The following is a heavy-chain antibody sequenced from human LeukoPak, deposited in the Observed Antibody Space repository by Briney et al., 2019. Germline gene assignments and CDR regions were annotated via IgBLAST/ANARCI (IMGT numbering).Heavy chain of an antibody. D-gene: IGHD5-18*01. V-gene: IGHV1-46*01. J-gene: IGHJ4*02. CDR3: ASSPNSYAYGA. Sequence: ASVKVSCKTSGYTFTSFTSYYMHWVRPAPGQGLEWMGIINSGGGSTSNAQRFQGRLTMTSDTSTSTVYMELSSLRSEDTAIYYCASSPNSYAYGAWGQGTLVTVSS. CDR2: INSGGGST. CDR1: GYTFTSFTSYY.